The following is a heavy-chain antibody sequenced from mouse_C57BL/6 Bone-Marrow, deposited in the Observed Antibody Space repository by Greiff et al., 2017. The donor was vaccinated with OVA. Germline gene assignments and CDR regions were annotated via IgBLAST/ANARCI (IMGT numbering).Heavy chain of an antibody. Sequence: DVKLVESVAELVRPGASVKLSCTASGFNIKNTYMHWVKQRPEQGLEWIGRIDPANDNTKYAPKFQGKATMTADTSSTTAYLQLSSLSSEDNAVYGCARGNFGSSFYAMEYWGKGTSVTVSS. D-gene: IGHD1-1*01. V-gene: IGHV14-3*01. CDR1: GFNIKNTY. J-gene: IGHJ4*01. CDR2: IDPANDNT. CDR3: ARGNFGSSFYAMEY.